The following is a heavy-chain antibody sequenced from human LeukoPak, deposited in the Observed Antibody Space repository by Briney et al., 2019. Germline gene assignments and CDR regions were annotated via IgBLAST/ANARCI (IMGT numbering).Heavy chain of an antibody. Sequence: SETLSLTCAVYGGSFSGYYWSWIRQPPGKGLEWIGEINHSGSTNYNPSLKSRVTISVDTSKNQFSLKLSSVTAADTAVYYCARVREDFWSGYYYFDYWGQGTLVTVSS. CDR2: INHSGST. CDR1: GGSFSGYY. V-gene: IGHV4-34*01. CDR3: ARVREDFWSGYYYFDY. D-gene: IGHD3-3*01. J-gene: IGHJ4*02.